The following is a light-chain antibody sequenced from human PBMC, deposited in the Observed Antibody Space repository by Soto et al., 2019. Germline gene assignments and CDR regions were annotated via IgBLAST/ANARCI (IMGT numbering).Light chain of an antibody. CDR1: SSNIGSNY. J-gene: IGLJ2*01. Sequence: QAVVTQPPSASGTPGQRVTISCSGSSSNIGSNYVYWYRQLPGSAPKLLIYQDNQRPSGVPDRFSGSKSGTSGSLAISGLRSEDEADYYCAAWDDSLRVVFGGGTKLTVL. V-gene: IGLV1-47*01. CDR3: AAWDDSLRVV. CDR2: QDN.